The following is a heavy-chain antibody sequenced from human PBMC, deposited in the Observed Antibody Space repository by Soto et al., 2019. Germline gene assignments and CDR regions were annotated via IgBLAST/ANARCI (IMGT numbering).Heavy chain of an antibody. D-gene: IGHD3-10*01. CDR2: ISNDGSNK. J-gene: IGHJ5*02. V-gene: IGHV3-30*03. Sequence: QVQVVESGGGVVQPGRSLRLSCAASGFTLSSYGMHCVRQAPGKGLEWVAVISNDGSNKYYADSVKGRFTISRDNSKNTVYLQMNSLRAEDTAGYYCARGYYVSGSYCRADADWFDPWGQGTLVTVSS. CDR3: ARGYYVSGSYCRADADWFDP. CDR1: GFTLSSYG.